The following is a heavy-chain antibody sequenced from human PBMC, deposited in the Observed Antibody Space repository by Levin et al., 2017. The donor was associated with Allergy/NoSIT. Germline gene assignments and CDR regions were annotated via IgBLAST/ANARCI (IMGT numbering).Heavy chain of an antibody. J-gene: IGHJ4*02. CDR2: INHSGST. V-gene: IGHV4-34*01. D-gene: IGHD3-10*01. Sequence: PSETLSLTCAVYGGSFGGYYWSWIRQPPGKGLEWIGEINHSGSTNYNPSLKSRVTISVDTSKNQFSLKLSSVTAADTAVYYCARGSRNTMVRGVIPNDYWGQGTLVTVSS. CDR1: GGSFGGYY. CDR3: ARGSRNTMVRGVIPNDY.